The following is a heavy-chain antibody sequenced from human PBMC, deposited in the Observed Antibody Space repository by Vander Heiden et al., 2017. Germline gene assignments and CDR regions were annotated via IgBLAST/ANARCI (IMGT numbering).Heavy chain of an antibody. CDR3: ARTDIVGGGAAHDAFDI. V-gene: IGHV3-48*02. J-gene: IGHJ3*02. CDR2: ISSSSSTI. D-gene: IGHD2-15*01. Sequence: EVQLVESGGGLVQLGGSLRLSCAAAGFTFSSYSMNWVRQAPGKGLEWVSYISSSSSTIYYEDSVKGRVTISRENAKNSLYLQMNNLREEETAVYYCARTDIVGGGAAHDAFDIWGQGTIVTVFS. CDR1: GFTFSSYS.